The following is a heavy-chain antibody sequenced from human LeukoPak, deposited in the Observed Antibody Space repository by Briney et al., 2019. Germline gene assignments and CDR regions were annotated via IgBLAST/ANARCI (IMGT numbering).Heavy chain of an antibody. J-gene: IGHJ5*02. CDR3: APAPRCRSTSWHAALAWFEP. D-gene: IGHD2-2*01. Sequence: SETLSLACTVSGGSISSSSYYWGWIRQPPGKGLEWIGSIYYSGSTYYNPSLKSRVTISVDTSKNQFSLKLSSVTAADTAVYYRAPAPRCRSTSWHAALAWFEPLGPGNLGHGPL. CDR1: GGSISSSSYY. CDR2: IYYSGST. V-gene: IGHV4-39*07.